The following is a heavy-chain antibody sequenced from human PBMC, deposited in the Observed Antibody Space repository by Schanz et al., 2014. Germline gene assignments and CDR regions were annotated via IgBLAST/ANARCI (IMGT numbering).Heavy chain of an antibody. V-gene: IGHV3-48*01. J-gene: IGHJ4*02. CDR1: GFPFRRSR. CDR3: AGGEYQLLYGN. CDR2: IRSPRSAP. D-gene: IGHD2-2*02. Sequence: LLASWGGLVPPLGSLLLSFAASGFPFRRSRLPWVLPAPGKGLEWLSSIRSPRSAPSSAASVKGRFPLSRDNAKNSLFPQMNSLRAEDTAVYYCAGGEYQLLYGNWGQGTLVTVSS.